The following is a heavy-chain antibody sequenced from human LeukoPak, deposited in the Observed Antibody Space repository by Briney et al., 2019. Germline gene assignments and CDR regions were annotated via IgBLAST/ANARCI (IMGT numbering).Heavy chain of an antibody. D-gene: IGHD3-22*01. V-gene: IGHV1-8*01. J-gene: IGHJ5*02. CDR1: GYTFTSYD. CDR3: ARSVVDYYDSSGYGWFDP. CDR2: MNPNSGNT. Sequence: GASVKVSCKASGYTFTSYDINWVRQATGQGLEWMGWMNPNSGNTGYAQKFQGRVTMTRNTSISTAYMELSSLRSEDTAVYCCARSVVDYYDSSGYGWFDPWGQGTLVAVSS.